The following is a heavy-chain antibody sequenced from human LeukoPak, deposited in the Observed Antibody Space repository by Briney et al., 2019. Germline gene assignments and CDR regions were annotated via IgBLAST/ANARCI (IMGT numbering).Heavy chain of an antibody. D-gene: IGHD4-17*01. CDR2: IYTSGST. CDR3: ARVRGDYAYYMDV. CDR1: GGSISSGSYY. Sequence: TLSLTCTVSGGSISSGSYYWSWLRQPAGKGLEWIGRIYTSGSTNYNPSRKRRVTISVDTSKNQYSLKLSSETAADTAVYYCARVRGDYAYYMDVWGKGTTVTVSS. J-gene: IGHJ6*03. V-gene: IGHV4-61*02.